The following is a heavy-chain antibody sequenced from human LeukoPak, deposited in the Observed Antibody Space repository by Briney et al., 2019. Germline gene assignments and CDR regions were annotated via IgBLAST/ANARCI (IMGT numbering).Heavy chain of an antibody. CDR3: AKGYYYDSSGYPDY. J-gene: IGHJ4*02. V-gene: IGHV3-30*18. CDR1: GFTFSSYG. D-gene: IGHD3-22*01. Sequence: GRSLRLSCAASGFTFSSYGMHWVRQAPGKGLEWVAVISYDGSNKYYADSVKGRFTISRDNSKNTLYLQMNSPRAEDTAVYYCAKGYYYDSSGYPDYWGQGTLVTVSS. CDR2: ISYDGSNK.